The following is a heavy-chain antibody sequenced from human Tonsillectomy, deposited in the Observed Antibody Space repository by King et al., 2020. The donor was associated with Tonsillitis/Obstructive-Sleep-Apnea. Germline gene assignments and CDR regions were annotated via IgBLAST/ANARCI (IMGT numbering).Heavy chain of an antibody. V-gene: IGHV4-59*01. Sequence: QLQESGPGLVKPSETLSLTCTVSGGSISSYYWSWIRQPPGKGLEWIGYIYYSGSTNYNPSLKSRVTISVDTSKNQFSLKLSSVTAADTAVYYCARVHSNWNYKDYWGQGTLVTVSS. CDR1: GGSISSYY. J-gene: IGHJ4*02. D-gene: IGHD1-7*01. CDR2: IYYSGST. CDR3: ARVHSNWNYKDY.